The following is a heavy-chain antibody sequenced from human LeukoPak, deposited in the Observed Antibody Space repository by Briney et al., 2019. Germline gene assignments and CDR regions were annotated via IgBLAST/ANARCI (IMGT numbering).Heavy chain of an antibody. J-gene: IGHJ4*02. D-gene: IGHD3-22*01. CDR2: ISAYNGNT. V-gene: IGHV1-18*01. CDR1: GYTFTSYG. Sequence: ASVKVSCKASGYTFTSYGISWVRQAPGQGLEWMGWISAYNGNTNYAQKLQGKVTMTTDTSTSTAYMELRSLRSDDTAVYYCAREYYYDSSGYYPRYYFDYWGQGTLVTVSS. CDR3: AREYYYDSSGYYPRYYFDY.